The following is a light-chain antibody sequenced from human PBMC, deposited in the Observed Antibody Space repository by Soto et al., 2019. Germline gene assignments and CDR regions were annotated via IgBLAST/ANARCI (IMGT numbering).Light chain of an antibody. CDR1: QSISSW. CDR2: NAA. Sequence: DIPMTQSPSTLSASVGDRVTITCRASQSISSWLAWYQQKPRRAPKLLIYNAAYLESGVPSRFSGSGSGTEFTLTISSLQPDDFAIYYCQQYNGDSRGFGQGTKVELK. CDR3: QQYNGDSRG. J-gene: IGKJ1*01. V-gene: IGKV1-5*01.